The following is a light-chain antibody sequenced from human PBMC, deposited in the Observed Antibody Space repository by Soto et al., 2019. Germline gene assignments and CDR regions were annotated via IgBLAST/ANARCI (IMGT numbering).Light chain of an antibody. Sequence: QSALTQPASVSGSPGQSITISCTGTSSDVGSNNYVSWYRQHPGKAPTLMIYEVNNRPSGVSNRFSGSKSGDTASLTISGLQAEDEADYYCSSYTPTNTVVFGGGTKMPVL. CDR2: EVN. CDR1: SSDVGSNNY. J-gene: IGLJ2*01. CDR3: SSYTPTNTVV. V-gene: IGLV2-14*01.